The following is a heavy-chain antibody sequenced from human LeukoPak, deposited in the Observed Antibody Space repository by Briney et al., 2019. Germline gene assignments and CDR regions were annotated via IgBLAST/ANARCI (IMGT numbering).Heavy chain of an antibody. CDR3: AKDRFLEWFPDWFDP. J-gene: IGHJ5*02. D-gene: IGHD3-3*01. V-gene: IGHV3-23*01. CDR1: GGSISSSSYY. Sequence: ETLSLTCTVSGGSISSSSYYWGWIRQPPGKGLEWVSAISGSGGSTYYADSVKGRFTISRDNSKNTLYLQMNSLRAEDTAVYYCAKDRFLEWFPDWFDPWGQGTLVTVSS. CDR2: ISGSGGST.